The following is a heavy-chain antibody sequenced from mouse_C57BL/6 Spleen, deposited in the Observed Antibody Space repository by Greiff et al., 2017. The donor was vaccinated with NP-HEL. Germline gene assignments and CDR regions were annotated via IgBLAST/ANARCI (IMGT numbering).Heavy chain of an antibody. Sequence: QVQLQQSGPELVKPGASVKLSCKASGYTFTSYDINWVKQRPGQGLEWIGWIYPRDGSTKYNEKFKGKATLTVDTSSSTAYMELHSLTSEDSAVYFCARSGTYYYGSSYWYFDVWGTGTTVTVSS. V-gene: IGHV1-85*01. D-gene: IGHD1-1*01. J-gene: IGHJ1*03. CDR1: GYTFTSYD. CDR2: IYPRDGST. CDR3: ARSGTYYYGSSYWYFDV.